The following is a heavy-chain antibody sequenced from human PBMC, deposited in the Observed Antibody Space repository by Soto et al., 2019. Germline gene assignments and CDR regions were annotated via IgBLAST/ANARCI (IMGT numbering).Heavy chain of an antibody. D-gene: IGHD4-4*01. CDR3: ARESAMTTVTTAVAFDV. CDR2: ISFNGGTI. CDR1: GFTFSDYY. J-gene: IGHJ3*01. Sequence: VQLLESGGGLVQPGGSLRLSCAASGFTFSDYYMSWIRQAPGKGLEWVSYISFNGGTIYYADSVKGRFTISRDNVENSLYLQMNSLRAEDTAVYYCARESAMTTVTTAVAFDVWGQGTVVTVSS. V-gene: IGHV3-11*01.